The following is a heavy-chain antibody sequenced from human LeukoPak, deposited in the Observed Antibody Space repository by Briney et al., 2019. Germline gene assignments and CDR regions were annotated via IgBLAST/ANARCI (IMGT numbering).Heavy chain of an antibody. J-gene: IGHJ4*02. CDR1: GFSFSSSW. D-gene: IGHD6-13*01. Sequence: PGGSLRLSCAASGFSFSSSWMHWVRQAPGKGLVWVSRMNSDGSIITYADSVKGRFTTTRDNAKSTLFLQMNSLRADDTGVYFCARDAHSGSWTWGQGTLVTVSS. CDR3: ARDAHSGSWT. CDR2: MNSDGSII. V-gene: IGHV3-74*03.